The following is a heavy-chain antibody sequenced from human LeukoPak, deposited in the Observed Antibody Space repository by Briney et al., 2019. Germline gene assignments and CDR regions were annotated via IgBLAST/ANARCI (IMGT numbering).Heavy chain of an antibody. CDR1: GGSISSYY. J-gene: IGHJ4*02. D-gene: IGHD3-3*01. V-gene: IGHV4-59*08. CDR2: IYYSGST. CDR3: ARGSHDFWSGYRYFDY. Sequence: SETLSLTCTVSGGSISSYYWSWIRQPPGKGLEWIGYIYYSGSTNYNPSLKSRVTISVDTSKNQFSLKLTSVTAADTAVYYCARGSHDFWSGYRYFDYWGQGTLVTVSP.